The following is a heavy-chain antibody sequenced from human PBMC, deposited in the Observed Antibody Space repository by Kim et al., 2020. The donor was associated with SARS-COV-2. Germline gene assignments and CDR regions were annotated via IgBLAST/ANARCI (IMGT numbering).Heavy chain of an antibody. CDR1: GDSITNGDYY. V-gene: IGHV4-30-4*01. D-gene: IGHD3-10*01. CDR2: IYHSGAT. J-gene: IGHJ4*02. Sequence: SETLSLTCNVSGDSITNGDYYWTWTRQSPGKALEWIGYIYHSGATFYNPSLESRLAISVDTAKNQFSLRLSSVTAADTALYYCARIFGSESYYPFESWGQGTRVTISS. CDR3: ARIFGSESYYPFES.